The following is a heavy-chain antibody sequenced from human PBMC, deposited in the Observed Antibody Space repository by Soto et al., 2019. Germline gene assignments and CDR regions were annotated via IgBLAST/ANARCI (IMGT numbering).Heavy chain of an antibody. J-gene: IGHJ4*02. Sequence: GGSLRLSCAASGFTFSDYYMSWARQAPGKGLEWVSGISGSGIDVYYADSVRGRFTISRDNSKNTIYLQVNSLRVEDTAMYYCAFGTRGVVDTYYHYWGRGTMVTVSS. CDR1: GFTFSDYY. CDR2: ISGSGIDV. V-gene: IGHV3-23*05. CDR3: AFGTRGVVDTYYHY. D-gene: IGHD3-10*01.